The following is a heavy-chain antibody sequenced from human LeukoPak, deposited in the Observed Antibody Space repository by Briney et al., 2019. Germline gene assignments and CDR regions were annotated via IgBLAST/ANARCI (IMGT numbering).Heavy chain of an antibody. J-gene: IGHJ4*02. CDR1: GGSFSGYY. CDR2: INHSGST. Sequence: PSETLSLTCAVYGGSFSGYYWSWIRQPPGKGLEWIGEINHSGSTNYNPSLKSRVTISVDTSKNQFSLKLSSVTAADTAVYYCARHTVTHDSPDYWGQGTLVTVSS. CDR3: ARHTVTHDSPDY. V-gene: IGHV4-34*01. D-gene: IGHD4-17*01.